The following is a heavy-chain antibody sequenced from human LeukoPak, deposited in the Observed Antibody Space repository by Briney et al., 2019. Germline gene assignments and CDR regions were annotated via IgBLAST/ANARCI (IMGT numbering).Heavy chain of an antibody. J-gene: IGHJ4*02. Sequence: PSETLSHTCSVSGGSILSYSWTWIRQPAGKGLEWIGRIYATGSTNYNPSLKSRVTMSVDTSKSQFSLNLSSVTAADTAVYYCARAPAGSSKYEYWGQGILATVSS. CDR3: ARAPAGSSKYEY. D-gene: IGHD6-13*01. CDR1: GGSILSYS. CDR2: IYATGST. V-gene: IGHV4-4*07.